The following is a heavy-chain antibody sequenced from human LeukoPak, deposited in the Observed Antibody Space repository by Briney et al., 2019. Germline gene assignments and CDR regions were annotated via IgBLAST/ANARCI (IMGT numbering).Heavy chain of an antibody. Sequence: SVKVSCKASGGTFSSYTISWVRQAPGQGLEWMGRIIPILGIANYAQKFQGRVTITADKSTSTAYMELSSLRSEDTAVYYCARDFNDYVWGSYLLPIDYWGQGTLVTVSS. J-gene: IGHJ4*02. CDR3: ARDFNDYVWGSYLLPIDY. V-gene: IGHV1-69*04. D-gene: IGHD3-16*02. CDR1: GGTFSSYT. CDR2: IIPILGIA.